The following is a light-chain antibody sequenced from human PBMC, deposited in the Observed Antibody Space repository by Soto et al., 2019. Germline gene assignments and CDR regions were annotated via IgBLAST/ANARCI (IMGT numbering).Light chain of an antibody. CDR2: EVS. CDR3: SSYTGRNTLV. CDR1: NSDVGIYDF. V-gene: IGLV2-14*01. Sequence: QSALTQPASVSGTPGQSITISCTGSNSDVGIYDFVSWYQHHPGRAPKLIVSEVSHRPSGVSNRFSGSKSGNTASLTISGLQSEDEADYYCSSYTGRNTLVFGGGTKLTVL. J-gene: IGLJ3*02.